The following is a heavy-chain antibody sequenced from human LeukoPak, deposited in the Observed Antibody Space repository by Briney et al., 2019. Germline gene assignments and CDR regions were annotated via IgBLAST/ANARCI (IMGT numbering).Heavy chain of an antibody. CDR2: INHSGST. J-gene: IGHJ6*03. CDR3: ARRRMGYYYYYYMDV. V-gene: IGHV4-34*01. CDR1: GGSISSYY. Sequence: SETLSLTCTVSGGSISSYYWSWIRQPPGKGLEWIGEINHSGSTNYNPSLKSRVTISVDTSKNQFSLKLSSVTAADTAVYYCARRRMGYYYYYYMDVWGKGTTVTISS. D-gene: IGHD2-8*01.